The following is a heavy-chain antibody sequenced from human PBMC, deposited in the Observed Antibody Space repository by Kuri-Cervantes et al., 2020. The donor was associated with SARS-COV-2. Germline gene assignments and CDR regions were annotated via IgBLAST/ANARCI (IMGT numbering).Heavy chain of an antibody. CDR3: ARGNFPPYDFWSGYYTYYFDY. D-gene: IGHD3-3*01. CDR2: INPNSGGT. J-gene: IGHJ4*02. V-gene: IGHV1-2*02. CDR1: GYTFTGYY. Sequence: ASVKVSCKASGYTFTGYYMHWVRQAPGQGPEWMGWINPNSGGTNYAQKFQGRVTMTRDTSISTAYMELSRLRSDDTAVYYCARGNFPPYDFWSGYYTYYFDYWGQGTLVTVSS.